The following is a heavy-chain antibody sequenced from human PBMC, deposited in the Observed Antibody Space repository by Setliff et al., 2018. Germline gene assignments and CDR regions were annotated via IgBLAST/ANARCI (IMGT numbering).Heavy chain of an antibody. Sequence: SDTLSLTCAVSGYSISSGNYWGWIRRPPGKGLEWIGSTSHSVSAYYNPSLGSRVTITVDTSRNQFALQLSSVTSADTAIYYCTKGRVGLAARAGYWGQGTLVTVSS. J-gene: IGHJ4*02. CDR3: TKGRVGLAARAGY. CDR2: TSHSVSA. D-gene: IGHD1-26*01. V-gene: IGHV4-38-2*01. CDR1: GYSISSGNY.